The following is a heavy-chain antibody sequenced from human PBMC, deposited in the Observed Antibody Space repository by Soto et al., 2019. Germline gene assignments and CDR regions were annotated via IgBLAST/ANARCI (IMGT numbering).Heavy chain of an antibody. CDR3: ARDPEYGGTRAMVDY. CDR2: IIPIFGTA. D-gene: IGHD5-18*01. V-gene: IGHV1-69*01. J-gene: IGHJ4*02. Sequence: QVQLVQSGAEVKKPGSSVKVSCKASGGTFSSYAISWVRQAPGQGLEWMGGIIPIFGTANYAQKFQGRVTITADESTGTAYMELSSLRSEDTAVYYCARDPEYGGTRAMVDYWGQGTLVTVSS. CDR1: GGTFSSYA.